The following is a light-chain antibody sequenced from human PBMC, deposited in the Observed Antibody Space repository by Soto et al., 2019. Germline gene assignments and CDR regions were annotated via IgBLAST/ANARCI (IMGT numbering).Light chain of an antibody. Sequence: QSALTQPRSVSGSPGQSVTISCTGTNSDVGGYNYVSWYQQYPGKAPKLMISDVSERPSGVPDRFSGSKSGNTASLTISGLQAEDEADYYCCSYVDTDTWVFGGGTKLTVL. CDR3: CSYVDTDTWV. J-gene: IGLJ3*02. V-gene: IGLV2-11*01. CDR2: DVS. CDR1: NSDVGGYNY.